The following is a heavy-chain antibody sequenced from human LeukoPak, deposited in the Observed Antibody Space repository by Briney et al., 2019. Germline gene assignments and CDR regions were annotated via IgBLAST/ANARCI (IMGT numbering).Heavy chain of an antibody. V-gene: IGHV3-21*01. J-gene: IGHJ3*02. D-gene: IGHD4-23*01. CDR2: ISSSSSYI. Sequence: GGSLRLSCAASGFTFSSYSMNWVRQAPGRGLEWVSSISSSSSYIYCADSVKGRFTISRDNAKNSLYLQMNSLRAEDTAVYYCARDPFGADYGGNLLTPFDIWGQGTTVTVSS. CDR3: ARDPFGADYGGNLLTPFDI. CDR1: GFTFSSYS.